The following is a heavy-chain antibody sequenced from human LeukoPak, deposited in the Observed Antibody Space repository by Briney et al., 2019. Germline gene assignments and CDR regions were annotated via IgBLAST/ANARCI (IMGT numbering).Heavy chain of an antibody. CDR2: INHSGST. V-gene: IGHV4-34*01. D-gene: IGHD6-6*01. J-gene: IGHJ6*03. CDR3: ARRASRYYYYYMDV. Sequence: PSETLSLTCAVYGGSFSAYYWSWIRQPPGKGLEWIGEINHSGSTNYNPSLKSRVTISVDTSKNQFSLKLSSVTAADTAVYYCARRASRYYYYYMDVWGKGTTVTVSS. CDR1: GGSFSAYY.